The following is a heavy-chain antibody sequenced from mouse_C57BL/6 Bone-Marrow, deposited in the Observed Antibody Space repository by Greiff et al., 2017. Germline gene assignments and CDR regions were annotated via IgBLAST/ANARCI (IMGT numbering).Heavy chain of an antibody. Sequence: VKVVESGAELVKPGASVKMSCKASGYTFTTYPIEWMKQNPGKSLEWIGNFHPYNDDTKYNEKFKGKATLTVEKSSSTVYLELSRLTSDDSAVDDCARGGNYGGYYFDYWGQGTTLTVSS. V-gene: IGHV1-47*01. J-gene: IGHJ2*01. D-gene: IGHD2-1*01. CDR2: FHPYNDDT. CDR3: ARGGNYGGYYFDY. CDR1: GYTFTTYP.